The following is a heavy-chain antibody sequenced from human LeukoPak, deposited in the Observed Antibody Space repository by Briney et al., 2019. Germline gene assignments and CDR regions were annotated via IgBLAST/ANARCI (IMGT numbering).Heavy chain of an antibody. V-gene: IGHV1-24*01. CDR3: AAEGQWSLVHYFNS. D-gene: IGHD2-15*01. CDR1: GNTLTDLS. Sequence: RASVKVSCKVSGNTLTDLSIHWVRQAPEKGLDWMGGFDPEDVEVIYAEKFQDRVTMTEDPSTDTAYLELSSLRSEDTAVYYCAAEGQWSLVHYFNSWGQGTLVTVSS. CDR2: FDPEDVEV. J-gene: IGHJ4*02.